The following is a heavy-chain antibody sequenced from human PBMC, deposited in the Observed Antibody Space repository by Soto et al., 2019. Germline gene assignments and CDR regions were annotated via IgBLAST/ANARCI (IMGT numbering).Heavy chain of an antibody. CDR1: GFSISSGGGS. J-gene: IGHJ5*02. V-gene: IGHV4-30-2*01. Sequence: SETLSLTCAVAGFSISSGGGSWNWIRQPPGKGLEWIGYIYHSGSTYYNPSLKSRVTISVDRSKNQFSLKLSSVTAADTAVYYCARVPDRWGQGTLVTVSS. CDR3: ARVPDR. D-gene: IGHD2-2*01. CDR2: IYHSGST.